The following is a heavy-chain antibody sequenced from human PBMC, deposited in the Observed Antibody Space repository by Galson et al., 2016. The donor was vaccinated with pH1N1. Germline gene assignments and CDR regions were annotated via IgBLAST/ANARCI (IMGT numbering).Heavy chain of an antibody. V-gene: IGHV4-4*07. CDR2: VYSSGST. CDR3: ATGDKEFDP. Sequence: LSLTCSVSGGPISDWFWSWFRQPAGKGLEWIGRVYSSGSTNYNPSLKSRVTMSVDRSKNQFSLKLTSVTAADTAVYYCATGDKEFDPWGQGTMIIVSS. J-gene: IGHJ3*01. D-gene: IGHD7-27*01. CDR1: GGPISDWF.